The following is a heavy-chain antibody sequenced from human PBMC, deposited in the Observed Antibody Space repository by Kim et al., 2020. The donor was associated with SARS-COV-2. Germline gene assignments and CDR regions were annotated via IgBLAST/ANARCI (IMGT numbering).Heavy chain of an antibody. D-gene: IGHD3-3*01. V-gene: IGHV4-34*01. J-gene: IGHJ3*02. Sequence: SRGTISVDTSKNQFSLKLSSVTAADTAVYYCARDRGTIFGVVIINDAFDIWGQGTMVTVSS. CDR3: ARDRGTIFGVVIINDAFDI.